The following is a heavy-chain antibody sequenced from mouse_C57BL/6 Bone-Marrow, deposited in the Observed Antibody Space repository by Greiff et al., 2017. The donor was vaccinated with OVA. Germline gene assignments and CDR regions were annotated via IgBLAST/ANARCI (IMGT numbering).Heavy chain of an antibody. CDR3: ARHYYDYDRVFAY. V-gene: IGHV1-59*01. Sequence: VQLQQPGAELVRPGTSVKLSCKASGYTFTSYWMHWVKQRPGQGLEWIGVIDPSDSYTNYNQKFKGKATLTVDTSSSTAYMQLSSLTSEDSAFYYCARHYYDYDRVFAYWGQGTLVTVSA. CDR1: GYTFTSYW. CDR2: IDPSDSYT. D-gene: IGHD2-4*01. J-gene: IGHJ3*01.